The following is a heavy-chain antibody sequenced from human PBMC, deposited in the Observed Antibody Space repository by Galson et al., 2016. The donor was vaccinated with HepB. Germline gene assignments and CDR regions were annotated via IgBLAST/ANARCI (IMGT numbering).Heavy chain of an antibody. CDR1: GGNFRNFG. CDR2: IIPLFDAA. V-gene: IGHV1-69*13. J-gene: IGHJ4*02. Sequence: SVKVSCKAPGGNFRNFGVNWVRQAPGQGLEWMGGIIPLFDAANYAQSFQGRVTITADRSTTTVYMELRSLRSEDTAVYYCARDQDYGVLHWGQGTLVTVSS. CDR3: ARDQDYGVLH. D-gene: IGHD4-17*01.